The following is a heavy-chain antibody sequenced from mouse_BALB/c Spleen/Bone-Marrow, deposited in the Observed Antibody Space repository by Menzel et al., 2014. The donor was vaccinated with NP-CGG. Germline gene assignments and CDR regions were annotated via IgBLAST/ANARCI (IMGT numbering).Heavy chain of an antibody. D-gene: IGHD2-4*01. CDR2: VXXNGDRT. CDR1: GFTFSNXG. J-gene: IGHJ3*01. CDR3: ARGYDYSSWFAY. V-gene: IGHV5-6-3*01. Sequence: EVMLVESGGGLVQPGGSLKLSCAASGFTFSNXGXSWVXQTPXXXXXMXXXVXXNGDRTYHPDSVKGRFTISRDNAKNTLSLQMSSLKSEDTAMYYCARGYDYSSWFAYWGQGTLVTVSA.